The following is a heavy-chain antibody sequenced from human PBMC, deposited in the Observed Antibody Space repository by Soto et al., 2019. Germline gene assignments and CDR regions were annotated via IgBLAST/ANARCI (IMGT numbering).Heavy chain of an antibody. CDR3: ARWDDFWSGYYYGMDV. D-gene: IGHD3-3*01. V-gene: IGHV3-48*03. CDR2: ISSSGSTI. Sequence: PGGSLRLSCAASGFTFSSYEMNWVRPAPGKGLEWVSYISSSGSTIYYADSVKGRFTISRDNAKNSLYLQMNSLRAEDTAVHYCARWDDFWSGYYYGMDVWGQGT. J-gene: IGHJ6*02. CDR1: GFTFSSYE.